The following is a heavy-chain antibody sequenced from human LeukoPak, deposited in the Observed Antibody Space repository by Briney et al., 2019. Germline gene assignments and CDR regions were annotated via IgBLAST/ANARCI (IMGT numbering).Heavy chain of an antibody. Sequence: ASVKVSCKVSGYTLTELSMHWVRQAPGKGLEWMGGFDPEDGETIYAQKFQGRVTITADESTSTAYMELSSLRSEDTAVYYCARDEEYSSSIPPRYYYYYMDVWGKGTTVTVSS. CDR2: FDPEDGET. CDR1: GYTLTELS. J-gene: IGHJ6*03. D-gene: IGHD6-6*01. V-gene: IGHV1-24*01. CDR3: ARDEEYSSSIPPRYYYYYMDV.